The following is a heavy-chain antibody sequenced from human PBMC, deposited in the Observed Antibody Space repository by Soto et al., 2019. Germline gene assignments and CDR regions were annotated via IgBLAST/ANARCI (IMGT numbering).Heavy chain of an antibody. CDR2: FDPEDGET. D-gene: IGHD1-20*01. Sequence: GASVKVSCKVSGYTLTELSMHWVRQAPGKGLEWMGGFDPEDGETIYAQKFQGRVTITRDTSASTAYMELSSLRSEDTAVYYCARGITLPTPLDYWGQGTLVTVSS. J-gene: IGHJ4*02. V-gene: IGHV1-24*01. CDR1: GYTLTELS. CDR3: ARGITLPTPLDY.